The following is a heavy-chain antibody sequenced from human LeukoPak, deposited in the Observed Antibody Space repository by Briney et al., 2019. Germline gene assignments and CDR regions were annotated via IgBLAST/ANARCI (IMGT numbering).Heavy chain of an antibody. V-gene: IGHV3-23*01. CDR3: ASLLWFGENYYYMDV. J-gene: IGHJ6*03. D-gene: IGHD3-10*01. CDR1: GFTFSSYG. Sequence: SGGSLRLSCAASGFTFSSYGMSWVRQAPGKGLEWVSAISGSGGSTYYADSVKGRFTISRDNSKNTLYLQMNSLRAEDTAVYYCASLLWFGENYYYMDVWGKGTTVTISS. CDR2: ISGSGGST.